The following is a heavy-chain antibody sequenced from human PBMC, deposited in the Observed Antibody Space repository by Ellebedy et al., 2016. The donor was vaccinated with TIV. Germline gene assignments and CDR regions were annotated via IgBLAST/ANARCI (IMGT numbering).Heavy chain of an antibody. V-gene: IGHV5-51*01. D-gene: IGHD1-14*01. CDR3: ARDSGLDY. CDR1: GYSFTSYW. CDR2: IYPGDSDT. J-gene: IGHJ4*02. Sequence: PGGSLRLSCKGSGYSFTSYWIGWLRQMPGKGLEWMGIIYPGDSDTRYRPSFQGQVTISADKSITTAYMQWSSLKASDTAMYYCARDSGLDYWGQGTLVTVSS.